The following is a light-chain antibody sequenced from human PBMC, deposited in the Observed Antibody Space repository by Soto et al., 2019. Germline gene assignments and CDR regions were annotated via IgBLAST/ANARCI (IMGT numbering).Light chain of an antibody. V-gene: IGKV3-20*01. Sequence: EIVLTQSPGTLSLSPGEGATLSCRASQSVSNTYLAWYQQKPGQTPRLLIYGASSRATGIPDRFSGSGSGTDFTLTISRLEPEDFAVYYCQQYGSSITFGQGTRLEIK. J-gene: IGKJ5*01. CDR2: GAS. CDR3: QQYGSSIT. CDR1: QSVSNTY.